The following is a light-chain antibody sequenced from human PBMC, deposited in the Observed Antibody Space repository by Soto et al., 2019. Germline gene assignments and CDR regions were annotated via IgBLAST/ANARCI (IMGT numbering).Light chain of an antibody. CDR3: QQYGSSPPVA. J-gene: IGKJ1*01. V-gene: IGKV3-20*01. CDR2: GAS. CDR1: QSVRSSY. Sequence: EIVLTQSPGTLSLSPGETATLSCRASQSVRSSYLAWYQQKPGQAPRLLIYGASTRATGIPDRFSGSGSGTDFSLTISRLEPEDFAVYYCQQYGSSPPVAFGQGTKWIS.